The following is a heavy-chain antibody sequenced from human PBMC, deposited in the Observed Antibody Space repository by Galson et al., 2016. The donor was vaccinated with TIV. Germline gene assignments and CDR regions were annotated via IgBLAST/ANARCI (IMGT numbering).Heavy chain of an antibody. Sequence: SETLSLTCGVNGGSFRGYYWAWIRQSPGMGLEWIGDVNVNGRVDYNPSLKGRVTLSADASTTQFSLKLTSVTAADTGFYYCARNKRGFTRGYGGHFDSWGQGILVTVSS. D-gene: IGHD5-12*01. CDR1: GGSFRGYY. CDR3: ARNKRGFTRGYGGHFDS. CDR2: VNVNGRV. J-gene: IGHJ4*02. V-gene: IGHV4-34*01.